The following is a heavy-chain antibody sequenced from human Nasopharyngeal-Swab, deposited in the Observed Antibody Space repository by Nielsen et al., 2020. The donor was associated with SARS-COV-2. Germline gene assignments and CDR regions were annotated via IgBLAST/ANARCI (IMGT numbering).Heavy chain of an antibody. CDR1: GGSISSSSYY. J-gene: IGHJ4*02. CDR2: IYYSGST. Sequence: SETLSLTCTVSGGSISSSSYYWGWIRQHPGKGLEWIGYIYYSGSTYYNPSLKSRVTISVDTSKNQFSLKLSSVTAADTAVYYCSGEEKGSRYYDSSGSFDYWGQGTLVTVSS. D-gene: IGHD3-22*01. V-gene: IGHV4-31*03. CDR3: SGEEKGSRYYDSSGSFDY.